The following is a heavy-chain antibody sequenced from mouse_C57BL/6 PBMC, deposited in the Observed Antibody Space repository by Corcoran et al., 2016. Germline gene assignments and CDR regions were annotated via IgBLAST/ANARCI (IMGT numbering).Heavy chain of an antibody. V-gene: IGHV1-63*01. D-gene: IGHD1-1*01. Sequence: QVQLQQSGAELVRPGTSVKMSCKASGYTFTNYWIGWAKQRPGHGLEWIGDIYPGGGYTNYNEKFKGKATLTADKSSSTAYMQFSSLTSEDSAIYYCASCSGCAWFAYWGQGTLVTVSA. CDR1: GYTFTNYW. CDR2: IYPGGGYT. CDR3: ASCSGCAWFAY. J-gene: IGHJ3*01.